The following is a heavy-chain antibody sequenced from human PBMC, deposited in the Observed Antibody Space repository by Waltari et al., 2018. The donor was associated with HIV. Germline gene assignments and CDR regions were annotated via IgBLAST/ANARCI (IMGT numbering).Heavy chain of an antibody. Sequence: DVQLVASGGATVRPGGSLNLSCAASGFTFHSAWMPWVRQRPGRGLEWVGRIKSKNDGEITDYGARVEGRFSISRDDSRKTLFLQMDSLGPDDTGLYYCCTSKMVVAGSPRVGLGYWGQGTRVIVSP. D-gene: IGHD2-8*01. CDR1: GFTFHSAW. J-gene: IGHJ4*02. CDR2: IKSKNDGEIT. CDR3: CTSKMVVAGSPRVGLGY. V-gene: IGHV3-15*02.